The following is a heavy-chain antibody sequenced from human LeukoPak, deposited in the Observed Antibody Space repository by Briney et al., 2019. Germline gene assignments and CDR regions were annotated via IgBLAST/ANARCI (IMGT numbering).Heavy chain of an antibody. CDR2: IYHSGST. CDR3: ARAETDSVGAFDI. CDR1: GYSISSGYY. V-gene: IGHV4-38-2*01. D-gene: IGHD5/OR15-5a*01. J-gene: IGHJ3*02. Sequence: KPSETLSLTCAVSGYSISSGYYWGWIRQPPGKGLEWIGSIYHSGSTYYNPSLKSRVTISVDTSKNQFSLKLSSVTAADTAVYYCARAETDSVGAFDIWGQGTVVTVSS.